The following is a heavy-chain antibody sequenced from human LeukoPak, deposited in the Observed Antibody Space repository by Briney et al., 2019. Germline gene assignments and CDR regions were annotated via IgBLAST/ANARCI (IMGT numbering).Heavy chain of an antibody. J-gene: IGHJ4*02. CDR2: ISSSSRYT. V-gene: IGHV3-21*01. D-gene: IGHD3-22*01. CDR3: AREPRRWLDY. Sequence: PSETLSLTCTVSGGSISSYYWSWIRQPPGKGLEWVSSISSSSRYTFYVDSVKGRFTISRDNSKNTLYLQMNSLRAEDTAVYYCAREPRRWLDYWGQGTLVTVSS. CDR1: GGSISSYY.